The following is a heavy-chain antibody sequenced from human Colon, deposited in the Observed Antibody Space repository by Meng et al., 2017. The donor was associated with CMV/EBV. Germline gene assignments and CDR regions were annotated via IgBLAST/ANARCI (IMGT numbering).Heavy chain of an antibody. CDR1: GYTFSDYY. D-gene: IGHD6-19*01. Sequence: QVQLMQFGAGVKAPAASVKVSCKTAGYTFSDYYMHWVRQAPGQGLEWMGWIRSDGSATNYAQKFRGRVTMTRDASVSTAYMELSGLTSDDTAVYFCVRSSGWSLFDYWGPGALVTVSS. V-gene: IGHV1-2*02. CDR3: VRSSGWSLFDY. CDR2: IRSDGSAT. J-gene: IGHJ4*02.